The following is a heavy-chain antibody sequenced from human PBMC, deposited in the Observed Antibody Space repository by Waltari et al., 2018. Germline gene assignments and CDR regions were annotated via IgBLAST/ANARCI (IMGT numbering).Heavy chain of an antibody. Sequence: QVQLVQSGAEVRKPGASVKVSCKASGYPFSTYGIAWVRQAPGQGLEWMGWISGYDGDTKYAREFEGRLTVTTDTSTNTAYMELRSLRSDDTAVYYCARLYDASAYYNTYLDPWGQGALVTVSS. J-gene: IGHJ5*02. CDR1: GYPFSTYG. CDR3: ARLYDASAYYNTYLDP. D-gene: IGHD3-22*01. V-gene: IGHV1-18*01. CDR2: ISGYDGDT.